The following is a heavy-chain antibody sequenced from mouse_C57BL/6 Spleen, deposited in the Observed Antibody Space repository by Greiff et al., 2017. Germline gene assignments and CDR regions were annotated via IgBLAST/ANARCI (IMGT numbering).Heavy chain of an antibody. V-gene: IGHV1-82*01. CDR3: ARSNYYGSSYWYFDV. CDR1: GYAFSSSW. CDR2: IYPGDGDT. J-gene: IGHJ1*03. D-gene: IGHD1-1*01. Sequence: VQLQQSGPELVKPGASVKISCKASGYAFSSSWMNWVKQRPGKGLEWIGRIYPGDGDTNYNGKFKGKATLTADKSSSTAYMQLSSLTSEDSAVYFGARSNYYGSSYWYFDVWGTGTTVTVSS.